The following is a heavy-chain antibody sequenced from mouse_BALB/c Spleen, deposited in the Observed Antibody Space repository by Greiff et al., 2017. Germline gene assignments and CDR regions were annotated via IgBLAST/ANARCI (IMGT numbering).Heavy chain of an antibody. J-gene: IGHJ3*01. CDR2: IWSGGST. D-gene: IGHD2-4*01. CDR3: SYYDYDETWFAY. Sequence: VQLQQSGPGLVQPSQSLSITCTVSGFSLTSYGVHWVRQSPGKGLEWLGVIWSGGSTDYNAAFISRLSISKDNSKSQVFFKMNSLQANDTAIYYCSYYDYDETWFAYWGQGTLVTVSA. CDR1: GFSLTSYG. V-gene: IGHV2-2*02.